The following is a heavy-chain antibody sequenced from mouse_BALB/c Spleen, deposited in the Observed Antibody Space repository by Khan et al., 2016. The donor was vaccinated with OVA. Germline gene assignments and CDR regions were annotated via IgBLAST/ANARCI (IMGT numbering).Heavy chain of an antibody. V-gene: IGHV5-9-3*01. CDR3: ARSAYGNFAY. CDR2: ISSDGYYT. D-gene: IGHD2-1*01. CDR1: GFTFSSYA. J-gene: IGHJ3*01. Sequence: EVELVESGGGLVKPGGSLKLSCAASGFTFSSYAMSWVRQTPEKRLEWVATISSDGYYTYYPDNVTGRFTISRDNAKNTLYLQMSSLRSEETAMYYCARSAYGNFAYWGQETLVTVSA.